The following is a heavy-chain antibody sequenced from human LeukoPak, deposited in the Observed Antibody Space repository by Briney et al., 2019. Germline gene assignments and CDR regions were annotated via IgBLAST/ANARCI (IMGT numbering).Heavy chain of an antibody. D-gene: IGHD1-7*01. Sequence: GGSLRLSCTASGFIFSNAWMSWVRQAPGKGLEWVGRIQGKNEGGTTDYAAPVKGRFSISRDNSKNTLYLQMNSLRAEDTAVYYCAKDRGELELRYWGQGTLVTVSS. CDR2: IQGKNEGGTT. V-gene: IGHV3-15*01. CDR3: AKDRGELELRY. CDR1: GFIFSNAW. J-gene: IGHJ4*02.